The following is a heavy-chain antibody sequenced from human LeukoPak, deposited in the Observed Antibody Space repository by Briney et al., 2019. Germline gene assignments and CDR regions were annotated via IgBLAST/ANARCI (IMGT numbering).Heavy chain of an antibody. D-gene: IGHD2-15*01. Sequence: PGGSLRLSCAASGFTFDDYGMSWVRQAPGKGLEWVSGINWNGGSTGYADSVKGRFTISRDNAKNSLYLQMNSLRAEDTASYYCARCSGGSCYSGDYFDYWGQGTLVTVSS. CDR3: ARCSGGSCYSGDYFDY. J-gene: IGHJ4*02. CDR1: GFTFDDYG. CDR2: INWNGGST. V-gene: IGHV3-20*04.